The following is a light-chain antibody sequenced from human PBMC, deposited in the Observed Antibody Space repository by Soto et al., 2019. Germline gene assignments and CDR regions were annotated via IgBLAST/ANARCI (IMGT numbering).Light chain of an antibody. CDR3: QKYNIAPSWT. Sequence: ILMNQSPSSLSASLGDIVTITSRSSQGISSYLACYQRKPGKVPDLLISSASTLQSGAPSRFSGSGSGTDFTPTISSLQPEDVATYYCQKYNIAPSWTFGQGIKVDIK. CDR2: SAS. V-gene: IGKV1-27*01. CDR1: QGISSY. J-gene: IGKJ1*01.